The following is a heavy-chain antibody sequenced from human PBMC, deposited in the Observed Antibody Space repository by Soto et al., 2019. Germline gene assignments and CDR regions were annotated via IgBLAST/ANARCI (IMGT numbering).Heavy chain of an antibody. J-gene: IGHJ3*02. D-gene: IGHD2-2*01. V-gene: IGHV1-18*01. Sequence: GASVKVSCKASGYTFASYGISWVRQAPGKGLEWMGWISAYNGNTNYAQKLQGRVTMTTDTSTSTAYMELRSLRSDDTAVYYCARGATKGYSSSTSCYYDAFDIWGQGTMVTVSS. CDR3: ARGATKGYSSSTSCYYDAFDI. CDR2: ISAYNGNT. CDR1: GYTFASYG.